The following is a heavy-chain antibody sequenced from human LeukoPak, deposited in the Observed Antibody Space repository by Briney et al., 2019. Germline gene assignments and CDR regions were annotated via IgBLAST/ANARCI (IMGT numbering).Heavy chain of an antibody. CDR3: ARDIGYCSSTSCYMAGWFDP. V-gene: IGHV4-34*01. Sequence: SETLSLTCAVYGGSFSGYYWSWIRQPPGKGLEWIGEINHSGSTNYNPSLKSRVTISVDTSKNQFSLKLSSVTAADTAMYYCARDIGYCSSTSCYMAGWFDPWGQGTLVTVSS. CDR1: GGSFSGYY. D-gene: IGHD2-2*02. J-gene: IGHJ5*02. CDR2: INHSGST.